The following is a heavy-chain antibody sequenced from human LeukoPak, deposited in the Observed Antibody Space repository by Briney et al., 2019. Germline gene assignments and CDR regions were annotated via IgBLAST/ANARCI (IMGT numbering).Heavy chain of an antibody. CDR1: GFTFSSYC. J-gene: IGHJ4*02. D-gene: IGHD1-26*01. CDR3: AKSTSYSVMPYY. CDR2: ISNDGSNK. V-gene: IGHV3-30*18. Sequence: AGSLRLPCAVSGFTFSSYCMHWVRQAPGKGLEWVAGISNDGSNKYHARPVKSRVTTSRDNSTNTLYLQMNSQTAEDTAVYDCAKSTSYSVMPYYSGQLAPVSAAS.